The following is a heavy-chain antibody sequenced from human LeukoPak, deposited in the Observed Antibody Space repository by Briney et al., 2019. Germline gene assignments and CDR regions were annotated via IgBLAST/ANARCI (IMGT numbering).Heavy chain of an antibody. CDR1: SGSISSGVYY. V-gene: IGHV4-31*03. J-gene: IGHJ4*02. CDR3: ARGVRWLQLSYFDY. CDR2: IYYSGST. Sequence: SETLSLTCPVSSGSISSGVYYCSWIRQHPGKGLEWIGYIYYSGSTYYNPSLKSRVTISVDTSKDQFSLKLSSVTAADTAVYYCARGVRWLQLSYFDYGGQGTLVTVSS. D-gene: IGHD5-24*01.